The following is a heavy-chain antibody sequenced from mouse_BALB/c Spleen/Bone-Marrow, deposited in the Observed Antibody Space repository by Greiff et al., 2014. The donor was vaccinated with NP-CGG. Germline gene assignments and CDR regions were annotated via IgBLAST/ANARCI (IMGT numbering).Heavy chain of an antibody. D-gene: IGHD1-2*01. J-gene: IGHJ3*01. CDR2: INPDSSTI. CDR3: ARAHYYGLFAY. Sequence: LKESGGSLKLSCAASGFDFSRYWMSWVRQAPGKGLEWIGEINPDSSTINYTPSLKDKFIISRDNAKNTLYLQMSKVRSEDTALYYCARAHYYGLFAYWGQGTLVTVSA. CDR1: GFDFSRYW. V-gene: IGHV4-1*02.